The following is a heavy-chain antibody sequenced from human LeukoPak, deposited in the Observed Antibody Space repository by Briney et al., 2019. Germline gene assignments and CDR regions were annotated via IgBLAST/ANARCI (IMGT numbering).Heavy chain of an antibody. Sequence: SETLSLTCTVSGGSISSYYWSWIRQPPGKGLEWIGYIYYSGSTNYNPSLKSRVTISVDTSKNQFSLKLSSVTAADTAVYYCARVESSGWSSAFDYWGQGTLVTVSS. CDR1: GGSISSYY. CDR2: IYYSGST. J-gene: IGHJ4*02. CDR3: ARVESSGWSSAFDY. V-gene: IGHV4-59*01. D-gene: IGHD6-19*01.